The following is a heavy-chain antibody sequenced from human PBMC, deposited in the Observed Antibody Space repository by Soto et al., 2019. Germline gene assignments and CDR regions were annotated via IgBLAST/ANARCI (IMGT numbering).Heavy chain of an antibody. J-gene: IGHJ5*01. D-gene: IGHD1-7*01. CDR2: ISSSGSFM. CDR3: ASDPPTGTTLDWFDS. V-gene: IGHV3-21*01. Sequence: EVQLVESGGGLVKPGGSLRLSCAASGFTFSSDSMGWVRQAPGKGLEWVSSISSSGSFMNYADSVKGRFTISRDTAKNSLYLQMSSLKDEDTAVYYCASDPPTGTTLDWFDSWGQGTLVTVSS. CDR1: GFTFSSDS.